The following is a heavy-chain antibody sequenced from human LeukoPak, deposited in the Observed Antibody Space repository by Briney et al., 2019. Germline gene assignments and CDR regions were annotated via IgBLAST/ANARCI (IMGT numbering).Heavy chain of an antibody. J-gene: IGHJ4*02. V-gene: IGHV1-2*02. Sequence: GASVKVSCKASGYTFTGYYMHWVRQAPGQGLEWMGWINPNSGGTNYAQKFQGRVTMTRDTSISTAYMELSRLRSDETAVYYCARDYGSGSRHFDYWGQGTLVTVSS. CDR2: INPNSGGT. CDR3: ARDYGSGSRHFDY. CDR1: GYTFTGYY. D-gene: IGHD3-10*01.